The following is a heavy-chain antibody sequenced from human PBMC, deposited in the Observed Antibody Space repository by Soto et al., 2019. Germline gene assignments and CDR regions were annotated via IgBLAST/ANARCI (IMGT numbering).Heavy chain of an antibody. V-gene: IGHV3-66*01. CDR1: GFDVSNTD. J-gene: IGHJ4*02. D-gene: IGHD3-22*01. CDR3: AREAIIVIAAPDYYFDY. Sequence: EVQLVESGGDLVQRGGSLRLSCAASGFDVSNTDMSWVRQAPGKGLEWVSVIYSGGYTNYADSVKGRFIVSRDSHKNTLYLQMDSLRAEDTAVYYCAREAIIVIAAPDYYFDYWGQGTLVTVSS. CDR2: IYSGGYT.